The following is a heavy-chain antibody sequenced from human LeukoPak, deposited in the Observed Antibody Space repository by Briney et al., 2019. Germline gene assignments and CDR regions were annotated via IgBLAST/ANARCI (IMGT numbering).Heavy chain of an antibody. V-gene: IGHV3-15*01. Sequence: GGSLRLSCAVSGLTFDDYAMSWVRQAPGKGLEWVGRIKPKTDGETTEYAAPVKDRFSISRDDSKSMMYLQMNSLKTEDTAVYYCITPLPYSAQGGQGTLVTVSS. CDR2: IKPKTDGETT. D-gene: IGHD2-21*01. CDR1: GLTFDDYA. J-gene: IGHJ4*02. CDR3: ITPLPYSAQ.